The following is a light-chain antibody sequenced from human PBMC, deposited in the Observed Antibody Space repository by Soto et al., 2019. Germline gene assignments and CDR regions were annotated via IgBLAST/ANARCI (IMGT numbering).Light chain of an antibody. V-gene: IGLV2-23*01. CDR3: CSYSGGSTWV. J-gene: IGLJ2*01. Sequence: QSVLTQPASVSGSPGQSITISCTGTSSDIGNYNLVSWYQQHPDKAPKLMIYEGSKRPSGVSNRCSGSKTGNTASLTLSGLQAEDEADYYCCSYSGGSTWVFGGGTKLTVL. CDR2: EGS. CDR1: SSDIGNYNL.